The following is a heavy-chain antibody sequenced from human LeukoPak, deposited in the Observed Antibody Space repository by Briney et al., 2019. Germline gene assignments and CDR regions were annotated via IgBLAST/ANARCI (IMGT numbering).Heavy chain of an antibody. J-gene: IGHJ4*02. V-gene: IGHV1-2*02. D-gene: IGHD3-22*01. CDR1: GYSFSGKF. Sequence: GASVKVSCKTSGYSFSGKFLRWLRQAPGHGLQYMGGIEPKSGVTVYAPNFRGRVTVTSDTSVSTGYLELRGLRYDDTAVYYCATENYYDGSGFSKAFDYWGQGTLVTVSS. CDR2: IEPKSGVT. CDR3: ATENYYDGSGFSKAFDY.